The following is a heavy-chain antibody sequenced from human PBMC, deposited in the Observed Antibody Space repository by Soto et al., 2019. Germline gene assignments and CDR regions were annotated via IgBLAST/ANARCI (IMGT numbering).Heavy chain of an antibody. CDR1: GGSISSGGYY. CDR2: IDYSGST. Sequence: SETLSLTCTVSGGSISSGGYYWSWIRQHPGKGLEWIGYIDYSGSTYYNPSLEGRVTRSVDTSKNQCSLKLSSVTAADTAVYYCARIGAGRPPRPGMEAWGAGTTVPVSP. J-gene: IGHJ6*04. CDR3: ARIGAGRPPRPGMEA. D-gene: IGHD6-13*01. V-gene: IGHV4-31*03.